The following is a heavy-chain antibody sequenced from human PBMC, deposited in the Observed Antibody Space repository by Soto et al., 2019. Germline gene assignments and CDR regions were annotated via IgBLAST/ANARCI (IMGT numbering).Heavy chain of an antibody. CDR3: GRGAPRVPTPYFYP. V-gene: IGHV3-23*01. J-gene: IGHJ5*02. D-gene: IGHD2-15*01. CDR2: ISSSGRST. CDR1: GFIFSDYA. Sequence: EVHLSQSGGGLQQPGGSLRLSCVGSGFIFSDYAMTWVRQAPGKGLEWVSAISSSGRSTYIADSVKGRFTLSRDNLQNTLFLQMNSLRADDSAIYFCGRGAPRVPTPYFYPCGQGPLVTVS.